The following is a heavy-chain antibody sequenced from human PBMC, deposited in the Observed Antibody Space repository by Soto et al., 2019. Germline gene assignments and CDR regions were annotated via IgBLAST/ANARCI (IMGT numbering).Heavy chain of an antibody. Sequence: GGSLRLSCAASGITVSSNYISWVRQAPGKGLEWVSVIYNDGSTHYGDSVKGRFTISRDSSKNTVFLQMNSLRAEDTAVYYCARDRSGSSGYYGLDVWGQGTTVTVSS. CDR2: IYNDGST. V-gene: IGHV3-53*01. J-gene: IGHJ6*02. D-gene: IGHD3-10*01. CDR3: ARDRSGSSGYYGLDV. CDR1: GITVSSNY.